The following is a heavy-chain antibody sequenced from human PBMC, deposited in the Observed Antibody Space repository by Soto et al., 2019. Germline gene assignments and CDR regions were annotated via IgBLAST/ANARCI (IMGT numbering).Heavy chain of an antibody. CDR3: ASAYSSSWYSWFDP. J-gene: IGHJ5*02. Sequence: SETLSLTCTVSGGSLSGYYWTWIRQPPGKGLEWIGYISDSGSTDYNPSLKSRVTISVDTSKNQFSLRLSSVTAADTAIYYCASAYSSSWYSWFDPWGQGTLVTVSS. CDR1: GGSLSGYY. D-gene: IGHD6-13*01. CDR2: ISDSGST. V-gene: IGHV4-59*08.